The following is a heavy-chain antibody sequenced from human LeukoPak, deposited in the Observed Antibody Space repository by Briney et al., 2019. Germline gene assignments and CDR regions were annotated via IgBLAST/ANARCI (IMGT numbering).Heavy chain of an antibody. J-gene: IGHJ3*02. CDR2: IREDGSQK. V-gene: IGHV3-7*01. Sequence: GGSLRLSCAASGFTFSSSWMTWVRQVPGKGLEWVASIREDGSQKSSVDSVKGRFTISRDNAKNSLYLQMNSLRAEDTAVYYCARDAEQWLFAFDIWGQGTMVTVSS. CDR1: GFTFSSSW. D-gene: IGHD6-19*01. CDR3: ARDAEQWLFAFDI.